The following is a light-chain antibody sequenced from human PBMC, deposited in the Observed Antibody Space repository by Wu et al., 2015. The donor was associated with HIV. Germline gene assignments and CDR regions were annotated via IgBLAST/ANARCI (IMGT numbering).Light chain of an antibody. CDR3: QQHRT. V-gene: IGKV1-5*03. J-gene: IGKJ1*01. CDR2: KVS. CDR1: QSLSTW. Sequence: GDRVTITCRASQSLSTWLAWYQQKPGKAPKLLIYKVSSLQNEVPSRFSGSGSGTEFTLTINNLQPDDFATYYCQQHRTFGQGTKVEIK.